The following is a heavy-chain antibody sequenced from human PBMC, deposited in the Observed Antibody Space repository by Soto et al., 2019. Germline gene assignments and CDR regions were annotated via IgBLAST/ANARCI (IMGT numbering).Heavy chain of an antibody. Sequence: ASVKVSCKASGYTFTSYDINWVRQATGQGLEWMGWMNPNSGNTGYAQKFQGRVTMTRNTSISTAYMELSSLRSEDTAVYYCARARKDTAAADYWGQGTLVTVSS. V-gene: IGHV1-8*01. CDR3: ARARKDTAAADY. D-gene: IGHD5-18*01. CDR2: MNPNSGNT. J-gene: IGHJ4*02. CDR1: GYTFTSYD.